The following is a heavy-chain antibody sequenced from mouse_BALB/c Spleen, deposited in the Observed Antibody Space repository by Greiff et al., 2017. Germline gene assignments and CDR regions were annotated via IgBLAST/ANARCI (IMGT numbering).Heavy chain of an antibody. D-gene: IGHD2-12*01. V-gene: IGHV1-7*01. CDR3: ARDDAWFAY. CDR2: INPSTGYT. J-gene: IGHJ3*01. CDR1: GYTFTSYW. Sequence: VQLQQSGAELAKPGASVKMSCKASGYTFTSYWMHWVKQRPGQGLEWIGYINPSTGYTEYNQKFKDKATLTADKSSSTAYMQLSSLTSEDSAVYYCARDDAWFAYWGQGTLVTVSA.